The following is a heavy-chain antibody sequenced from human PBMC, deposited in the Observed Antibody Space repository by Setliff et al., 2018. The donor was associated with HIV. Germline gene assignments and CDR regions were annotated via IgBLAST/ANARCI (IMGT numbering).Heavy chain of an antibody. CDR3: AMGSHGEGATDY. D-gene: IGHD1-26*01. CDR2: IIPIFGTA. CDR1: GGTLSSYA. J-gene: IGHJ4*02. V-gene: IGHV1-69*13. Sequence: SVKVSCKASGGTLSSYAISWVRQAPGQGLEWMGGIIPIFGTANYAQKFQGRVTITADESTNTAYMELSSLRSEDTAVYYCAMGSHGEGATDYWGLGTLVTVSS.